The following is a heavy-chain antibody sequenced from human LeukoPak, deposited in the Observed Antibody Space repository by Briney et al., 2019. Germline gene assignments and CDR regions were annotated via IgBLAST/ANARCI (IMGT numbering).Heavy chain of an antibody. V-gene: IGHV4-59*01. J-gene: IGHJ4*02. CDR3: ARTYPEINDRSSWYLPSYYFDY. CDR1: GGSISSYY. CDR2: IYHSGCT. Sequence: PSETLSLTCTVSGGSISSYYWSWIRQAPGKGLEWIGYIYHSGCTNYNPSLKSRVSISVDTSENQFSLKLSSVTAADTAVYYCARTYPEINDRSSWYLPSYYFDYWGQGTLVTVSS. D-gene: IGHD6-13*01.